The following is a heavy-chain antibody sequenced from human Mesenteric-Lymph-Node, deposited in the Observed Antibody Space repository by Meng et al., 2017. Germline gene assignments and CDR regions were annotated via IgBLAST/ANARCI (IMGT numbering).Heavy chain of an antibody. CDR3: ARGLGYGDYSNDY. CDR2: IHSGGTT. CDR1: GDSMSSYY. V-gene: IGHV4-4*07. J-gene: IGHJ4*02. D-gene: IGHD4-17*01. Sequence: SETLSLTCTVSGDSMSSYYWSWIRQPAGKGLEWIGRIHSGGTTNYNPSLKSRVTMSVDTSKNQFSLKLTSVTAADTAFYYCARGLGYGDYSNDYWGQGTLVTVSS.